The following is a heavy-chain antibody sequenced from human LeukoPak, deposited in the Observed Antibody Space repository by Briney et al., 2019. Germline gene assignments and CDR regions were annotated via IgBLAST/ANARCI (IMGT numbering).Heavy chain of an antibody. V-gene: IGHV4-61*01. Sequence: PSETLSLTCTVSGGSVRSGSYYWSWIRQPPGKGLEWIRYIYYSGSTNNNPSLKSRVTISINTSKNQFSLKLSSVTAADTAVYYCARGTIYYDSSGYYYDYWGQGTLVTVSS. CDR2: IYYSGST. CDR3: ARGTIYYDSSGYYYDY. J-gene: IGHJ4*02. CDR1: GGSVRSGSYY. D-gene: IGHD3-22*01.